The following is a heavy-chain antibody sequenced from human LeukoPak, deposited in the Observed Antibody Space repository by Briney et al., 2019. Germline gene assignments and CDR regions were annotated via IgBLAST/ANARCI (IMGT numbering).Heavy chain of an antibody. Sequence: PGRSLRLSCAASGFTFDDYAMHWVRQAPGKGLEWVSGISWNSGSIGYADSVKGRFTISRDNAKNSLYLQMNSLRAEDTALYYCAKDSEYSSTHSGVNFDYWGQGTLVTVSS. V-gene: IGHV3-9*01. CDR1: GFTFDDYA. CDR3: AKDSEYSSTHSGVNFDY. CDR2: ISWNSGSI. D-gene: IGHD6-6*01. J-gene: IGHJ4*02.